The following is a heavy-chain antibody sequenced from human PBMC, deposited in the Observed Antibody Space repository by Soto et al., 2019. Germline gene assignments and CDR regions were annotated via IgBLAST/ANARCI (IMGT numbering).Heavy chain of an antibody. V-gene: IGHV3-23*01. CDR1: GFTFSSYA. Sequence: EVQLLESGGGLVQPGGSLRLSCAASGFTFSSYAMSWVRQAPGKGLEWVSAISGRGGSTYYADSVKGRFTISGDHSKTTLYLQMTSLRADDTAVYYCAKLLFPGEYYYGMDVWGQGTTVTVSS. CDR2: ISGRGGST. J-gene: IGHJ6*02. CDR3: AKLLFPGEYYYGMDV.